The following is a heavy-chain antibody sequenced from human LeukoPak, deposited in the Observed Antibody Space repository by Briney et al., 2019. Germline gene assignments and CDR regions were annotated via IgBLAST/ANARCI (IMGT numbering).Heavy chain of an antibody. CDR3: AKYNYGSGSLDY. CDR1: GFTFSSYS. D-gene: IGHD3-10*01. Sequence: PGGSLRLSCAASGFTFSSYSMNWVRQAPGKGLEWVSSISSSSSYIYYADSVKGRFTISRDNSKNTLYLQMNSLRAEDTAVYYCAKYNYGSGSLDYWGQGTLVTVSS. J-gene: IGHJ4*02. V-gene: IGHV3-21*01. CDR2: ISSSSSYI.